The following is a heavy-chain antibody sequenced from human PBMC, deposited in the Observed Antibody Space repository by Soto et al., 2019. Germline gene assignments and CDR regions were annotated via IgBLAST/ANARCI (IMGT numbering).Heavy chain of an antibody. CDR3: ATYYYDSSGYYGGSDAFDI. J-gene: IGHJ3*02. CDR1: GGTFSSYA. D-gene: IGHD3-22*01. Sequence: QVQLVQSGAEVKKPGSSVKVSCKASGGTFSSYAISWVRQAPGQGLEWMGGIIPIFGKANYAQKFQGRVTVTADESTSTAYMELSSLRSEETAVYYCATYYYDSSGYYGGSDAFDIWGQGTMVTVSS. CDR2: IIPIFGKA. V-gene: IGHV1-69*01.